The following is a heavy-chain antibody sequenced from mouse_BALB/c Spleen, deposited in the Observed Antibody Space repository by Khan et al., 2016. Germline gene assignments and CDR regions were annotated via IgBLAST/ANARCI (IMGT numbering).Heavy chain of an antibody. D-gene: IGHD2-13*01. CDR3: ARHGNGDYYFDY. V-gene: IGHV5-9-3*01. CDR2: ISSGGNYT. CDR1: GFTFSSYT. J-gene: IGHJ2*01. Sequence: EVELVESGGGLVKPGGSLKLSCAASGFTFSSYTMSWVRQTPEKRLEWVATISSGGNYTYYPDTVKGRFTISRDNAKNTLYLQMSSLRSEDTAMYYCARHGNGDYYFDYWGQGTTLTVSS.